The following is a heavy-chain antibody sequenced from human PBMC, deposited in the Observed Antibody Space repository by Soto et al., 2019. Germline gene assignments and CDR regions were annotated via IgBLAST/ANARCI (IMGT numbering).Heavy chain of an antibody. CDR1: GGTFSSYA. D-gene: IGHD3-3*01. CDR2: INPSGGST. J-gene: IGHJ6*03. V-gene: IGHV1-46*03. CDR3: ARGITIFGVVIMFDYYYYYMDV. Sequence: VASVKVSCKASGGTFSSYAISWVRQAPGQGLEWMGIINPSGGSTSYAQKFQGRVTMTRDTSTSTVYMELSSLRSEDTAVYYCARGITIFGVVIMFDYYYYYMDVLGKGTTVTVSS.